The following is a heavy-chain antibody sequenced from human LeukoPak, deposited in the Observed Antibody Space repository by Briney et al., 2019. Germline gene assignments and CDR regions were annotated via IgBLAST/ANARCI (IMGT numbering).Heavy chain of an antibody. V-gene: IGHV4-39*07. CDR1: GGPLNSSSYY. D-gene: IGHD4-23*01. J-gene: IGHJ4*02. Sequence: SGNLSLPCPGYGGPLNSSSYYWGWDPPPPGEGPGWGGGNYYSGSTYYNPSLKSRVTISVDTSKNQFSLKLSSVTAADTAVYYCARDQVGDYGGKRYFDYWGQGTLVTVSS. CDR2: NYYSGST. CDR3: ARDQVGDYGGKRYFDY.